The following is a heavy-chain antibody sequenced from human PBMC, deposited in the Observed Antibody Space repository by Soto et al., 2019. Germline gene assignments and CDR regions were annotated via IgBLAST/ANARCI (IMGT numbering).Heavy chain of an antibody. D-gene: IGHD3-22*01. J-gene: IGHJ4*02. V-gene: IGHV3-13*04. CDR3: ARAIGPTLFDY. Sequence: GYSLRLSCSASGFTFSSYDMHWVRQGPGKGLEWVSAIGTAGDTNYAGSVKGRFTISRENAKNSLYLQMNSLRAGDTAIYFCARAIGPTLFDYWGQGTLVTVSS. CDR2: IGTAGDT. CDR1: GFTFSSYD.